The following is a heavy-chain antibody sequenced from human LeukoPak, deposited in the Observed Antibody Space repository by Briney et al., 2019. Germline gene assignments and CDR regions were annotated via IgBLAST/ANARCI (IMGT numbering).Heavy chain of an antibody. V-gene: IGHV3-21*01. Sequence: GGSLRLSCAASGFTFNSYSMNWVRQAPGKGLEWVSSISSSSSYIYYADSVKGRFTISRDNAKNSLYLQMNSLGAEDTAVYYCARDRVVGATMDFDYWGQGTLVTVSS. J-gene: IGHJ4*02. D-gene: IGHD1-26*01. CDR1: GFTFNSYS. CDR2: ISSSSSYI. CDR3: ARDRVVGATMDFDY.